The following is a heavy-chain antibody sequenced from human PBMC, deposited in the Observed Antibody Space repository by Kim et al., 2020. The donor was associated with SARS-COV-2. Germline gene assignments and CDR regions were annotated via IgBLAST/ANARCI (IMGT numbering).Heavy chain of an antibody. Sequence: SETLSLTCTVSGGSISSSSYYWGWIRQPPGKGLEWIGSIYYSGSTYYNPSLKSRVTISVDTSKNQFSLKLSSVTAADTAVYYCAMHCSGGSCYLPDNWFDPWGQGTLVTVSS. J-gene: IGHJ5*02. CDR2: IYYSGST. CDR1: GGSISSSSYY. D-gene: IGHD2-15*01. V-gene: IGHV4-39*01. CDR3: AMHCSGGSCYLPDNWFDP.